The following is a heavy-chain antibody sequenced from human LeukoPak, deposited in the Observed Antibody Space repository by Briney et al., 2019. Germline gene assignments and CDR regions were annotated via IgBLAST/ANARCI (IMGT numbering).Heavy chain of an antibody. J-gene: IGHJ4*02. CDR1: GFTFSSSW. CDR2: IKRDGSEK. Sequence: GGSLRLSCAASGFTFSSSWMSWVRQAPGKGLEWVANIKRDGSEKYYVDSVKGRFTISRDNAKNSLYLQMNSLRAEDTAEYYCARGSEGGSPFDYWGQGTLVTVSS. V-gene: IGHV3-7*05. CDR3: ARGSEGGSPFDY. D-gene: IGHD3-16*01.